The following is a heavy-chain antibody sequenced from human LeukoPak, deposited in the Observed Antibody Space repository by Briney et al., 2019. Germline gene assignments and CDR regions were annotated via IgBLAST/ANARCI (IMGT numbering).Heavy chain of an antibody. CDR2: INPSSGGT. Sequence: ASVKVSCKASGYTFTDNYIHWVRQVPGQGLEWMGWINPSSGGTNYAQKFQGRVTMSRDTSINTAYMELNSLRSDDTAVYYCARSKMSDYWGQGTLVTVPS. D-gene: IGHD5-24*01. CDR1: GYTFTDNY. V-gene: IGHV1-2*02. J-gene: IGHJ4*02. CDR3: ARSKMSDY.